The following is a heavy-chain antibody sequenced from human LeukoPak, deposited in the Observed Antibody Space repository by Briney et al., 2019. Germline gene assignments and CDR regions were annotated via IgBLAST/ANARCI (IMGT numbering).Heavy chain of an antibody. CDR2: ISAYNGNT. CDR1: GYTSTSYG. D-gene: IGHD3-3*01. Sequence: ASVKVSCKASGYTSTSYGISWVRQAPGQGLEWMGWISAYNGNTNYAQKLQGRVTMTTDTSTSTAYMELRSLRSDDTAVYYCARSPPYDFWSGYSTQYEQYYFDYWGQGTLVTVSS. CDR3: ARSPPYDFWSGYSTQYEQYYFDY. V-gene: IGHV1-18*01. J-gene: IGHJ4*02.